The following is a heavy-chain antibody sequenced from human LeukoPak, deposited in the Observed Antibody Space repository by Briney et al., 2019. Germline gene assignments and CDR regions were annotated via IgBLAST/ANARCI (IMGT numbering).Heavy chain of an antibody. D-gene: IGHD5-12*01. CDR2: IRYDGSNK. J-gene: IGHJ6*03. CDR3: AKDTVKVTTIRRVPHYMDV. Sequence: GGSLRLSCAASGFTFSSYGMHWVRQAPGKGLEWVTFIRYDGSNKYYADSVKGRFIISRDNSKNTLYLQMNSLRAEDTAVYYCAKDTVKVTTIRRVPHYMDVWGKGTTVTISS. V-gene: IGHV3-30*02. CDR1: GFTFSSYG.